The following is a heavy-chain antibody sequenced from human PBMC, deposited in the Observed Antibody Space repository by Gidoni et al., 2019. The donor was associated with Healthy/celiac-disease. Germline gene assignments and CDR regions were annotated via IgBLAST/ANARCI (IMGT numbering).Heavy chain of an antibody. V-gene: IGHV3-23*01. D-gene: IGHD5-18*01. CDR3: AKDLEVGYSYGFAFDI. CDR2: ISGSGGST. CDR1: GFTFSSYA. Sequence: EVQLLESGGGLVQPGGSLRLSCAASGFTFSSYAMSWVRQAPGKGLEWVSAISGSGGSTYYADSVKGRFTISRDNSKNTLYLQMNSLRAEDTAVYYCAKDLEVGYSYGFAFDIWGQGTMVTVSS. J-gene: IGHJ3*02.